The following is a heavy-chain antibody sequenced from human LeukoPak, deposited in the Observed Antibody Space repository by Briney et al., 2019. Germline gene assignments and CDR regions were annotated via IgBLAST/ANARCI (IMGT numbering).Heavy chain of an antibody. CDR2: INWVGNTS. CDR3: AKDRQYGDYGGGDFFDS. CDR1: GFTFDDYG. Sequence: AGGSLRLSCAASGFTFDDYGMHWVRQAPGKGLQWVSSINWVGNTSSYADSAKGRFTVSRDNTKGSLYLQMHSLRSEATALYYCAKDRQYGDYGGGDFFDSWGQGTLVTVSS. D-gene: IGHD4-17*01. V-gene: IGHV3-43D*03. J-gene: IGHJ4*02.